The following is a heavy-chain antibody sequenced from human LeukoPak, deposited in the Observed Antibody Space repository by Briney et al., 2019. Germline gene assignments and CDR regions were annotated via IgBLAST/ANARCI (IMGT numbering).Heavy chain of an antibody. CDR2: ISYDGSNK. V-gene: IGHV3-30-3*01. CDR3: ARDAESYTMIVVATRYYFDY. Sequence: GGSLRLSCAASGFTFSSYAMHWVRQAPGKGLEWVAVISYDGSNKYYADSVKGRFTISRDNSKNTPYLQMNSLRAEDTAVYYCARDAESYTMIVVATRYYFDYWGQGTLVTVSS. CDR1: GFTFSSYA. D-gene: IGHD3-22*01. J-gene: IGHJ4*02.